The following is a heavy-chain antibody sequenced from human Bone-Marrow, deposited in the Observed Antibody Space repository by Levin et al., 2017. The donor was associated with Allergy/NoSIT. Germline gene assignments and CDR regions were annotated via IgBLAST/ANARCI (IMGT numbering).Heavy chain of an antibody. V-gene: IGHV3-30-3*01. CDR3: ARDLHRDYYDSTVSDY. J-gene: IGHJ4*02. D-gene: IGHD3-22*01. Sequence: GGSLRLSCAASGFTFSSYAMHWVRQAPGKGLEWVAVISYDGSNKYYADSVKGRFTISRDNSKNTLYLQMNSLRVEDTAVYYCARDLHRDYYDSTVSDYWGQGTLVTVSS. CDR1: GFTFSSYA. CDR2: ISYDGSNK.